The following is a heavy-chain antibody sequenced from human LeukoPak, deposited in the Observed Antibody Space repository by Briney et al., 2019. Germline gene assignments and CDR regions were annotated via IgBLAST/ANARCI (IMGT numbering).Heavy chain of an antibody. CDR3: ARRSRLYRHETTGYHDS. J-gene: IGHJ4*02. CDR1: GDYITTTNYY. D-gene: IGHD3-9*01. Sequence: PSETLSLTCNVSGDYITTTNYYWAWIRQPPGKGLEWIASVFYSGTTYHNPSLKSRVTISMDTSRKQISLRLTSVTATDTAIYYCARRSRLYRHETTGYHDSWGQGTLVTVSS. CDR2: VFYSGTT. V-gene: IGHV4-39*01.